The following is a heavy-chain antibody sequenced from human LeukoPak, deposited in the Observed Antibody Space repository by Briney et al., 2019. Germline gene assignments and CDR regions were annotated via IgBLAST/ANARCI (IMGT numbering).Heavy chain of an antibody. CDR2: LYSDGNT. CDR3: ARGVEPLAANTLAY. J-gene: IGHJ4*02. D-gene: IGHD1-14*01. V-gene: IGHV3-53*01. Sequence: GGSLRLSCAASVNCVRQAPGKGLEWVSVLYSDGNTKYADSVQGRFTISRDNSKNTLYLEMNSLSPDDTAVYYCARGVEPLAANTLAYWGQGTLVTVSS. CDR1: V.